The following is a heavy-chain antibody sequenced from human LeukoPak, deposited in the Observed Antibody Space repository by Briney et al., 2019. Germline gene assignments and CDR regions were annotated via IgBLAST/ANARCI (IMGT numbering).Heavy chain of an antibody. CDR3: ATDLQDGFLTDYNYYHIDV. V-gene: IGHV3-33*03. Sequence: PGPSLSLSCETSGINFASRAMHWVRQAPGKGPEWVALIWNDGSEEYYGDSVKGRFSISRDNSRDTLYLQMNSLRAEDTAVYFCATDLQDGFLTDYNYYHIDVWGKGTTVTVSS. CDR1: GINFASRA. CDR2: IWNDGSEE. D-gene: IGHD1-14*01. J-gene: IGHJ6*03.